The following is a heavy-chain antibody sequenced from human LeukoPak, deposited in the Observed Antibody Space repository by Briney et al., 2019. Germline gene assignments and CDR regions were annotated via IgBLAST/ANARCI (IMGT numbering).Heavy chain of an antibody. Sequence: ASVKVSCKASGYTFTSYGISWVRQAPGQGLEWMGWISAYNGNTNYAQKLQGRVTMTTDTSTSTAYMELRSLRSDDTAVYYCARDRIRLSEQRLAEFDYWGQGTLVTVSS. CDR3: ARDRIRLSEQRLAEFDY. CDR1: GYTFTSYG. V-gene: IGHV1-18*01. CDR2: ISAYNGNT. J-gene: IGHJ4*02. D-gene: IGHD6-25*01.